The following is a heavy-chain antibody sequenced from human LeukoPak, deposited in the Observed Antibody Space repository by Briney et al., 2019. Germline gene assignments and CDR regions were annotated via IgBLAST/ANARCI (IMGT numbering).Heavy chain of an antibody. V-gene: IGHV4-59*12. J-gene: IGHJ5*02. Sequence: PSETLSLTCTVSGGSISSYYWSWIRQPPGKGLEWIGYIYYSGSTNYNPSLKSRVTISVDTSKNQFSLKLSSVTAADTAVYYCARDTDRYGKFDPWGQGTLVTVSS. CDR3: ARDTDRYGKFDP. CDR1: GGSISSYY. CDR2: IYYSGST. D-gene: IGHD3-16*01.